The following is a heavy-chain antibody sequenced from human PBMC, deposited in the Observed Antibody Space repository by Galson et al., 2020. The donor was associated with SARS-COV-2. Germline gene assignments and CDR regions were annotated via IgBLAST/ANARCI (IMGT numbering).Heavy chain of an antibody. CDR3: ARERLESSSWYGTFDP. J-gene: IGHJ5*02. V-gene: IGHV1-18*04. D-gene: IGHD6-13*01. CDR2: ISAYNGNT. Sequence: ASVKVSCKASGYTFTSYGISWVRQAPGQGLEWMGWISAYNGNTNYAQKLQGRVTMTTDTSTSTAYMELRSLRSDDTAVYYCARERLESSSWYGTFDPWGQGTLVTVSS. CDR1: GYTFTSYG.